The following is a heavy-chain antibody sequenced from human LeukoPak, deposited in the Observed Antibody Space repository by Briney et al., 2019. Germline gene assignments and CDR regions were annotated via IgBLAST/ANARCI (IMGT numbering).Heavy chain of an antibody. CDR1: GFTFSSYA. J-gene: IGHJ6*02. CDR3: VKGGTTVSDFYYGMDV. Sequence: GGSLRLFCSASGFTFSSYAMHWVRQAPGKGLEYVSAISSNGGSTYYADSVKGRFTISRDNSKNTLYLQMSSLRAEDTAVYYCVKGGTTVSDFYYGMDVWGQGTTVTVSS. CDR2: ISSNGGST. D-gene: IGHD4-11*01. V-gene: IGHV3-64D*09.